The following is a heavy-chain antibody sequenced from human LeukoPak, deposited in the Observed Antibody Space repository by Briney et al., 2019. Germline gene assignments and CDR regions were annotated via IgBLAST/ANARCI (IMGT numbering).Heavy chain of an antibody. CDR3: ATQSSAAGRGD. Sequence: GESLKISCKVSGYRFNSYWINWVRQMPGKGLEWMGRIDPSNSYTNYGPSFQGHVTISADKSSSTAYLQWSSLKASDTGIYYCATQSSAAGRGDWGQGTLVTVSS. D-gene: IGHD6-25*01. J-gene: IGHJ4*02. V-gene: IGHV5-10-1*01. CDR1: GYRFNSYW. CDR2: IDPSNSYT.